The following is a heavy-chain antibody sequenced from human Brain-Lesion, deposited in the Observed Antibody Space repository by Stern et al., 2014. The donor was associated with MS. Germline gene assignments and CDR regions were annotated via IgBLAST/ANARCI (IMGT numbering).Heavy chain of an antibody. J-gene: IGHJ3*02. Sequence: EVQLVESGAEVKKPGESLKISCKGSGYRVDNYWIGWVRQKPGKGLEGMGIIYTADSDTRYSPSLQGQVTISADKSISTVYLQWSSLKASDTAMYYCARTYSSGWYGGHAFDIWGQGTMVTVSS. V-gene: IGHV5-51*01. CDR3: ARTYSSGWYGGHAFDI. D-gene: IGHD6-19*01. CDR2: IYTADSDT. CDR1: GYRVDNYW.